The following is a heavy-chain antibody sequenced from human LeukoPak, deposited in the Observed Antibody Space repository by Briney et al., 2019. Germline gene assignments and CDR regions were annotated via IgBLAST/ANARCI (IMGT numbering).Heavy chain of an antibody. CDR2: ISSSSSYI. V-gene: IGHV3-21*01. D-gene: IGHD6-19*01. Sequence: GGSLRLSCAASGFTFSSYSMNWVRQAPGKGLEWVSSISSSSSYIYYADSVKGRFTISRDNAKNSLYLQMNSLRAEDTAVYYCAKDLTIAVAGTLDYWGQGTLVTVSS. CDR3: AKDLTIAVAGTLDY. CDR1: GFTFSSYS. J-gene: IGHJ4*02.